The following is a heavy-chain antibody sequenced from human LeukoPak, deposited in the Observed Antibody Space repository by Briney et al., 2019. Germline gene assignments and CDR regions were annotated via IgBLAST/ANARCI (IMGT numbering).Heavy chain of an antibody. CDR2: IIPIFGTA. V-gene: IGHV1-69*13. J-gene: IGHJ4*02. D-gene: IGHD6-19*01. CDR3: ARDSAVASRTPTAFDY. CDR1: GSTFSIYA. Sequence: SVKVSCKASGSTFSIYAISWVRQAPGQGLEWMGGIIPIFGTANYAQKFQGRVTITADESTSTAYMELSSLRSEDTAVYYCARDSAVASRTPTAFDYWGQGTLVTVSS.